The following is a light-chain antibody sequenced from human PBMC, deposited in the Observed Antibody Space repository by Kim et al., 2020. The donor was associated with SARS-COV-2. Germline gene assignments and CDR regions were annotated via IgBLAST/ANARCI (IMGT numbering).Light chain of an antibody. Sequence: SASVGDRVTITCRASQGISSYLAWYQQKAGKVPKLLIYAASALQSGVPSRFRGSGSGTDFTLTISSLQPEDVATYYCQRYNSVPWTFGQGTKVDI. CDR2: AAS. CDR1: QGISSY. J-gene: IGKJ1*01. V-gene: IGKV1-27*01. CDR3: QRYNSVPWT.